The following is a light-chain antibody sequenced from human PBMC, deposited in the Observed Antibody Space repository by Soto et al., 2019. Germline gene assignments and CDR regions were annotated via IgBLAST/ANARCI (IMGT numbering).Light chain of an antibody. CDR2: GVS. V-gene: IGKV2D-30*01. CDR3: MQYAHWPHT. CDR1: QSLVFSDGSAA. Sequence: DVVLAQSPLSLPVTPGQSASISCRSSQSLVFSDGSAAFSWFHQRPGQAPRLLIYGVSNLDSGVPDRFSGSGSGTDFTLKISRVEAEDVAIYYCMQYAHWPHTFGQGTRLEIK. J-gene: IGKJ5*01.